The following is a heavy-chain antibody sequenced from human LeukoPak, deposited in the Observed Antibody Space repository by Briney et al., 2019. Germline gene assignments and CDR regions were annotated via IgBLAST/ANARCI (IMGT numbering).Heavy chain of an antibody. CDR2: IYYSGST. D-gene: IGHD1-20*01. Sequence: PSEALSLTCTVSGGSISSSSYYWGWIRQPPGKGLEWIGSIYYSGSTYYNPSLKSRVTISVDTSKNQFSLKLSSVTAADTAVYYCARPIITGTPDAFDIWGQGTMVTVSS. CDR3: ARPIITGTPDAFDI. V-gene: IGHV4-39*01. CDR1: GGSISSSSYY. J-gene: IGHJ3*02.